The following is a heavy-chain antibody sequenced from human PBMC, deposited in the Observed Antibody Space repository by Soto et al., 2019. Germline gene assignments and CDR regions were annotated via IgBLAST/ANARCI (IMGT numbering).Heavy chain of an antibody. CDR3: ARDPIFYYASSGYGGSYFDY. CDR2: IYHSGST. J-gene: IGHJ4*02. CDR1: GASVTSDDYY. D-gene: IGHD3-22*01. V-gene: IGHV4-30-4*01. Sequence: PSETLSLTCAVSGASVTSDDYYWSWIRQPPGKGLEWIGYIYHSGSTYYNPSLKSRVSISIDTSQNQFSLKLTSLTAADTAVYYCARDPIFYYASSGYGGSYFDYSGQGSRVTLSS.